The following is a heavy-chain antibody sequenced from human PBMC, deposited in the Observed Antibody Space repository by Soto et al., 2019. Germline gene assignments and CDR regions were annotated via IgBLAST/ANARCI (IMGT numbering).Heavy chain of an antibody. CDR2: INPNSGGT. J-gene: IGHJ6*02. CDR1: GYTFTGYC. V-gene: IGHV1-2*02. CDR3: ARGKYCTNGVVYTAYYYYGMDV. D-gene: IGHD2-8*01. Sequence: ASVKVSCKASGYTFTGYCMHWVRQAPGQGLEWMGWINPNSGGTNYAQKFQGRVTMTRDTSISTAYMELSRLRSDDTAVYYCARGKYCTNGVVYTAYYYYGMDVWGQGTTVTVS.